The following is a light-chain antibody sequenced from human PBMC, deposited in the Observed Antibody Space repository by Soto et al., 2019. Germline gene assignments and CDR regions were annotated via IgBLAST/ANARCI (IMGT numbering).Light chain of an antibody. CDR3: QQSYSTPYT. CDR2: ATS. J-gene: IGKJ2*01. V-gene: IGKV1-39*01. Sequence: DMEMTQSPSSLSASVGDRVTITCRARQSIGNFLHWYQQQPGKAPRLLIYATSSLQSGVPSRFSGSGSGTDCTLTISSLQPEDVATYYWQQSYSTPYTFGQGTKLES. CDR1: QSIGNF.